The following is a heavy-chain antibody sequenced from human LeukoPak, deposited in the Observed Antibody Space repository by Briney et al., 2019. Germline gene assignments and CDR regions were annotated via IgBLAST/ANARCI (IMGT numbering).Heavy chain of an antibody. D-gene: IGHD2-2*01. J-gene: IGHJ5*02. Sequence: ASVKVSCKASGYTFTGYYMHWVRQAPGQGLEWMGWINPNSGGTNYAQKFQGRVTMTRDTSISTAYMELSRLRSGDMAVYYCARGEACSSTSCYYWFDPWGQGTLVTVSS. CDR3: ARGEACSSTSCYYWFDP. V-gene: IGHV1-2*02. CDR2: INPNSGGT. CDR1: GYTFTGYY.